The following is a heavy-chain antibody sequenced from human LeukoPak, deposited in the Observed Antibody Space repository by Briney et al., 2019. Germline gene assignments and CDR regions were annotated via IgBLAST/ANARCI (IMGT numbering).Heavy chain of an antibody. V-gene: IGHV3-73*01. Sequence: GGSLRLSCAASGFTFSGSAMHWVRQASGKGLEWVGRIRSKANSYATAYAASVKGRFTISRDDSKNTAYLQMNSLKTEDTAVYYCVRGYYGSGSYSSFDYWGQGTLVTVSS. CDR3: VRGYYGSGSYSSFDY. CDR1: GFTFSGSA. D-gene: IGHD3-10*01. CDR2: IRSKANSYAT. J-gene: IGHJ4*02.